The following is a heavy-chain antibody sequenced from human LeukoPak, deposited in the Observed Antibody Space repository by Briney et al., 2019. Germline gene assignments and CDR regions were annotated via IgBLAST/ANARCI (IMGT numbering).Heavy chain of an antibody. J-gene: IGHJ4*02. Sequence: ASVKVSRKASGYTFTGYYMHWVRQAPGQGLKWMGWINPNSGGTNHAQKFQGRVTMTRDTSISTAYMEPSRLRSDDTAVYYCARGVVVAAYFDYWGQGTLVTVSS. CDR1: GYTFTGYY. CDR3: ARGVVVAAYFDY. V-gene: IGHV1-2*02. CDR2: INPNSGGT. D-gene: IGHD2-15*01.